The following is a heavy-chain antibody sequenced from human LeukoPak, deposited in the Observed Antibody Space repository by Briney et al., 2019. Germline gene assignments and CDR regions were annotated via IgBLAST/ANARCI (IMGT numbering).Heavy chain of an antibody. D-gene: IGHD3-10*01. CDR3: ARDNEYYYGSGSYYNVGY. CDR1: GFTFSDCY. V-gene: IGHV3-11*04. CDR2: ISSSGSTI. Sequence: PGGSLRLSCAASGFTFSDCYMSWIRQAPGKGLEWVSYISSSGSTIYYADSVKGRFTISRDNAKNSLYLQMNSLRAEDTAVYYCARDNEYYYGSGSYYNVGYWGQGTLVTVSS. J-gene: IGHJ4*02.